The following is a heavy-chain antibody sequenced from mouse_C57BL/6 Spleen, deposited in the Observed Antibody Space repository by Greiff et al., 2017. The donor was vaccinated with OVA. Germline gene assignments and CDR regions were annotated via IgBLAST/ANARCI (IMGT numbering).Heavy chain of an antibody. D-gene: IGHD2-3*01. CDR3: ARGDGYYFDY. J-gene: IGHJ2*01. V-gene: IGHV5-17*01. CDR2: ISSGSSTI. CDR1: GFTFSDYG. Sequence: EVMLVESGGGLVKPGGSLKLSCAASGFTFSDYGMHRVRQAPEKGLEWVAYISSGSSTIYYADTVKGRFTISRDNAKNTLFLQMTSLRSEDTAMYYCARGDGYYFDYWGQGTTLTVSS.